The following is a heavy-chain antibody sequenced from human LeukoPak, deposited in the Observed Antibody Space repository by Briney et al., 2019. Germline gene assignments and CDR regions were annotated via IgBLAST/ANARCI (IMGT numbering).Heavy chain of an antibody. CDR2: IYTSGST. CDR3: ARSGYCSSTSCYNTGYFDY. D-gene: IGHD2-2*02. J-gene: IGHJ4*02. Sequence: PSETLSLTCTVSGGSISSYYWSWLRQPAGKGLEWIGRIYTSGSTNYNPSLKSRVTMSVDTSKNQFSLKLSSVTAADTAVYYCARSGYCSSTSCYNTGYFDYWGQGTLVTVSS. V-gene: IGHV4-4*07. CDR1: GGSISSYY.